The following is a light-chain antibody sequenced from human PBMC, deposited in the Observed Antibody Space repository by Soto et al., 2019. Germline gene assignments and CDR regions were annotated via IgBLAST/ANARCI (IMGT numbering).Light chain of an antibody. CDR2: DAS. V-gene: IGKV3-11*01. CDR3: QQYGSSGT. CDR1: LNVNSY. Sequence: GFSQSPSTLSLSPGERATLSCRASLNVNSYLAWYQQKPGQAPRLLIYDASNRAAGIPARFSGSGSGTDFTLTISSLEPEDFAIYYCQQYGSSGTFGQGTKVDIK. J-gene: IGKJ1*01.